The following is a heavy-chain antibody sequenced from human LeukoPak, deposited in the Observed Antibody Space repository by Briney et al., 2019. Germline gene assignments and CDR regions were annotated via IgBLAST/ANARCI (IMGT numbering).Heavy chain of an antibody. J-gene: IGHJ4*02. CDR2: INPNSGGT. Sequence: ASVKVSCKASGYTFTGYHMHWVRQAPGQGLEWMGWINPNSGGTNYAQKFQGRVTMTRDTSISTAYLELSRLRSNDTDVYYCARAPTAMVYYFDYWGQGTLVTVSS. D-gene: IGHD5-18*01. V-gene: IGHV1-2*02. CDR1: GYTFTGYH. CDR3: ARAPTAMVYYFDY.